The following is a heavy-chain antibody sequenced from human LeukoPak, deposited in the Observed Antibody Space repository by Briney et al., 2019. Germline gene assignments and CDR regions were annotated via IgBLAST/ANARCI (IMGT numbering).Heavy chain of an antibody. V-gene: IGHV3-13*01. Sequence: GGSLRLSCAASGFTFSSYDMHWVRQATGKCLEWVSAIGTAGDTYYPGSVKGRFTISRENAKNSLYLQLTSLRAGDTAVYYCARSPTTEGGGPQYYFDYWGQGTLVTVSS. CDR1: GFTFSSYD. CDR2: IGTAGDT. D-gene: IGHD2-15*01. J-gene: IGHJ4*02. CDR3: ARSPTTEGGGPQYYFDY.